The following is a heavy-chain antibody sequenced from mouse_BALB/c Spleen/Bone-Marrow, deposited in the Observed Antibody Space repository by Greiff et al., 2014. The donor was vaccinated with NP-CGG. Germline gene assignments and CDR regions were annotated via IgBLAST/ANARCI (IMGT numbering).Heavy chain of an antibody. J-gene: IGHJ4*01. Sequence: VQLVESGAQLVKPGASVKLSCKASGYTFTSYWMHWVKQRPGQGLEWIGEINPSNGRTNYNEKFKSKATLTVDKSSSTAYMQLSSLTSEDSAVYYCARSDGYYPYYYAMDYWGQGTSVTVSS. V-gene: IGHV1S81*02. D-gene: IGHD2-3*01. CDR1: GYTFTSYW. CDR2: INPSNGRT. CDR3: ARSDGYYPYYYAMDY.